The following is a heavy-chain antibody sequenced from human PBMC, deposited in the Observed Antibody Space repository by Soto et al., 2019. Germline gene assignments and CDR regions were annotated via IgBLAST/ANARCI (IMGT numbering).Heavy chain of an antibody. V-gene: IGHV3-9*01. CDR3: ARGRIAAAALPYYYYYYMDV. J-gene: IGHJ6*03. D-gene: IGHD6-13*01. CDR2: ISWNSGSI. CDR1: GFTFDDYA. Sequence: GGSLRLSCAASGFTFDDYAMHWVRQAPGKGLEWVSGISWNSGSIGYADSVKGRFTISRDNAKNSLYLQMNSLRAEDTALYYCARGRIAAAALPYYYYYYMDVWGKGTTVTVSS.